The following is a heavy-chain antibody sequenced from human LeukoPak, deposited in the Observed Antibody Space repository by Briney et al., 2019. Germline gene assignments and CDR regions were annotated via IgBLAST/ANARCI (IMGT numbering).Heavy chain of an antibody. CDR2: ISGRGGNT. CDR1: VFTFSTDA. V-gene: IGHV3-23*01. J-gene: IGHJ4*02. D-gene: IGHD3-22*01. Sequence: PGGGLRLFCAASVFTFSTDAVSCGREAPGRGLECGSAISGRGGNTYYADAVRGGVTISRDNSKNTLYLQMNSQRAEATALYYCAKSAYSDRSDYYRQYCFDYWGQGTLVTVSS. CDR3: AKSAYSDRSDYYRQYCFDY.